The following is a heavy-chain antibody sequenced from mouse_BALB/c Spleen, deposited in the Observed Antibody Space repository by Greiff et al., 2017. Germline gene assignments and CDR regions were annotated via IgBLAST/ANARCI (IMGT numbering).Heavy chain of an antibody. D-gene: IGHD2-4*01. V-gene: IGHV5-4*02. Sequence: EVHLVESGGGLVKPGGSLKLSCAASGFTFSDYYMYWVRQTPEKRLEWVATISDGGSYTYYPDSVKGRFTISRDNAKNNLYLQMSSLKSEDTAMYYCARKVYYDYDGTFFAYWGQGTLVTVSA. CDR1: GFTFSDYY. CDR3: ARKVYYDYDGTFFAY. J-gene: IGHJ3*01. CDR2: ISDGGSYT.